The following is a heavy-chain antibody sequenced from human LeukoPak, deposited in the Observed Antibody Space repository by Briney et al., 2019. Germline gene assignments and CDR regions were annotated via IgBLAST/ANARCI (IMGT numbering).Heavy chain of an antibody. J-gene: IGHJ4*02. CDR3: ARDGPKDRKFDY. CDR2: INPSGGST. Sequence: ASVTVSCKASGYTFTSYYMHWVRQAPGQGLEWMGIINPSGGSTSYAQKFQGRVTMTRDMSTSTVYMELSSLRSEDTAVYYCARDGPKDRKFDYWGQGTLVTVSS. CDR1: GYTFTSYY. V-gene: IGHV1-46*01. D-gene: IGHD3-22*01.